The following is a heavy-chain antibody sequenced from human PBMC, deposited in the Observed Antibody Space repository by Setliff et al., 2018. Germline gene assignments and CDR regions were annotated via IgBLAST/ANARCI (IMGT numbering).Heavy chain of an antibody. CDR3: ARADHLVTTTFDY. V-gene: IGHV7-4-1*02. Sequence: ASVKVSCKASGYSLSNYVMNWVRQAPGQGLEWMGWINTKTGDPTYAQGYTGRFAFSLDTSDSATYLDISNLKAEDTAAYYCARADHLVTTTFDYWGQGTLVTVSS. D-gene: IGHD4-17*01. CDR2: INTKTGDP. CDR1: GYSLSNYV. J-gene: IGHJ4*01.